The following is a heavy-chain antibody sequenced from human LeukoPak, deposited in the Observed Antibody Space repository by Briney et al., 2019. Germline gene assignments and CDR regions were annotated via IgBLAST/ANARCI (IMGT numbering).Heavy chain of an antibody. J-gene: IGHJ4*02. Sequence: KPSETLSLTCAVYGESFSGYYWSWLRQPPGKGVEGVGEINNSGSTNYNPSLKSRVTISVDTSKNQFSLKLSSVTAADTAVYYCARNVGYSSSWYRRGFHYWGQGTLVTVSS. D-gene: IGHD6-13*01. CDR3: ARNVGYSSSWYRRGFHY. V-gene: IGHV4-34*01. CDR2: INNSGST. CDR1: GESFSGYY.